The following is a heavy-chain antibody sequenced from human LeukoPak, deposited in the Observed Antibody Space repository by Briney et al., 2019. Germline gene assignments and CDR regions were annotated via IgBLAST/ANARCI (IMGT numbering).Heavy chain of an antibody. CDR2: IYYSGNT. J-gene: IGHJ4*02. V-gene: IGHV4-39*07. CDR3: ARGLRYFDWLLSGFDY. D-gene: IGHD3-9*01. CDR1: GGSISSSSYY. Sequence: KTSETLSLTCTVSGGSISSSSYYWGWIRQPPGKGLKWIGSIYYSGNTYYNPSLKSRVTISVDTSKNQFSLKLSSVTAADTAVYYCARGLRYFDWLLSGFDYWGQGTLVTVSS.